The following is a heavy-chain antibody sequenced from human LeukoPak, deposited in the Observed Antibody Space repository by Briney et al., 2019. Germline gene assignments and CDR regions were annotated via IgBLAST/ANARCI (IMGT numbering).Heavy chain of an antibody. D-gene: IGHD3-10*01. Sequence: AGSLRLSCAASGFTFSSYSMNWVRQAPGQGLEWVSYISSSSSTIYYADSVKGRFTISRDNAKNSLYLQMNSLRAEDTAVYYCARGSLSGGDWFDPWGQGTLVTVSS. J-gene: IGHJ5*02. CDR1: GFTFSSYS. V-gene: IGHV3-48*01. CDR2: ISSSSSTI. CDR3: ARGSLSGGDWFDP.